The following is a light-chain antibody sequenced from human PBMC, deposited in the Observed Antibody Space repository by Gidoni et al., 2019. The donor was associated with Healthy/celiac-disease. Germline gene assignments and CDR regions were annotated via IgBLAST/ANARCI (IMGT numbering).Light chain of an antibody. J-gene: IGLJ3*02. CDR2: EVS. CDR3: SSYAGSNNLG. V-gene: IGLV2-8*01. CDR1: SSDVVGYNY. Sequence: QSALTQPPSASGSPGQSVTISCTGTSSDVVGYNYVSWYQQHPGKAPKLMIYEVSKRPSGVPDRFSGSKSGNTASLTVSGLQAEDEADYYCSSYAGSNNLGFGGGTKLSVL.